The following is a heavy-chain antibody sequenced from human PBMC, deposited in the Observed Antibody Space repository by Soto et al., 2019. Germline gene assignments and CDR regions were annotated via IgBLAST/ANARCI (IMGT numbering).Heavy chain of an antibody. CDR1: GYTFTSYD. J-gene: IGHJ5*02. CDR3: ARGRTGTTSNWFDP. V-gene: IGHV1-8*01. CDR2: MNPNSGNT. D-gene: IGHD1-7*01. Sequence: GASVKVSCKASGYTFTSYDINWVRQATGHGLEWMGWMNPNSGNTVYAQKFQGRVTMTRDTSISTAYMELSSLRSEDTAVYYCARGRTGTTSNWFDPWGQGTLVTVSS.